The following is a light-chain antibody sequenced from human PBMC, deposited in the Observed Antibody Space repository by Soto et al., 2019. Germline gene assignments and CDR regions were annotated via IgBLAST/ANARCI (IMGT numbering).Light chain of an antibody. CDR2: DVS. J-gene: IGLJ1*01. CDR1: SSDVGAYNY. Sequence: QSALTXPRSVSGSPGQSVTISCTGTSSDVGAYNYVSWYQQHPGKAPKFMIYDVSKRPSGVPDRFSGSKSGNTASLTISGLQAEDEADYYCCSYAGTYSYVFGTGTKVTVL. CDR3: CSYAGTYSYV. V-gene: IGLV2-11*01.